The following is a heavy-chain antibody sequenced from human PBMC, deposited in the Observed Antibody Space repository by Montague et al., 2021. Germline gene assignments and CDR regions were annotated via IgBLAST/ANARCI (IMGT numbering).Heavy chain of an antibody. CDR3: TGLYYGAGNHFRPAAG. Sequence: SETLSLTCAVSGGSFSGYFWTWIRQPPGKGLEWIGEIAHTGNTNYNPSLKSRVTMSVYMSKSQFSLTLMSMTAAATAVYDCTGLYYGAGNHFRPAAGWGQGTLVTVSS. CDR1: GGSFSGYF. CDR2: IAHTGNT. J-gene: IGHJ4*02. V-gene: IGHV4-34*01. D-gene: IGHD3-10*01.